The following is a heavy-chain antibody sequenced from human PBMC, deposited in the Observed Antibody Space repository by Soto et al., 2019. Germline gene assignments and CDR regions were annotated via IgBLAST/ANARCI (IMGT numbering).Heavy chain of an antibody. V-gene: IGHV4-59*08. CDR3: ARHLSGYGWGFDY. CDR2: IYYSGST. D-gene: IGHD5-12*01. CDR1: GGSISSYY. J-gene: IGHJ4*02. Sequence: SETLSLTCTVSGGSISSYYWSWIRQPPGKGLEWIGYIYYSGSTNYNPSLKSRVTISVDTSKNQFSLKLSSVTAADTAVYYCARHLSGYGWGFDYWGQGTLVTVSS.